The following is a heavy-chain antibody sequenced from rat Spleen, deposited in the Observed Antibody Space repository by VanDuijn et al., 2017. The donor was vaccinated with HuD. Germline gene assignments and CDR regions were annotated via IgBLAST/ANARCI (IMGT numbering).Heavy chain of an antibody. D-gene: IGHD3-6*01. J-gene: IGHJ1*01. V-gene: IGHV2-1*01. Sequence: QVQLKESGPGLVQPSQTLSLTCTVSGFSLTDNNVHWVRQPPGKGLEWVGGIWGDGNTDYNSPLKSRLNISRDTSKSQVFLKMNSLQTDDTAIYFCTRSNWDLPYWNFDFWGPGTMVTVSS. CDR1: GFSLTDNN. CDR3: TRSNWDLPYWNFDF. CDR2: IWGDGNT.